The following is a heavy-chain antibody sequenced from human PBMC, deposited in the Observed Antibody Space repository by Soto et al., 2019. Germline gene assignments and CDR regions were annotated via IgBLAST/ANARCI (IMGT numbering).Heavy chain of an antibody. CDR3: ARSRAELVVAASYLIASAFDY. J-gene: IGHJ4*02. Sequence: ASVKVSCKASGYTFTVYYMHWVRQAPGQGLEWMGWINPNSGGTNYAQKFQGRVTITRDTSASTAYMELSSLRSEDTAVYYCARSRAELVVAASYLIASAFDYWGQGTLVTVSS. CDR1: GYTFTVYY. D-gene: IGHD2-15*01. CDR2: INPNSGGT. V-gene: IGHV1-2*02.